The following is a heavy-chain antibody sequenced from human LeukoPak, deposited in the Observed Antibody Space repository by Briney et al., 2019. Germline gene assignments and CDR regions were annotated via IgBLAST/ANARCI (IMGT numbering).Heavy chain of an antibody. CDR3: ARQASNWSFYFDY. Sequence: PSENLSLNCAVSGGSISSSNWWSWVRRPPGKGLEWIGEIYHSGSTNYNPSLKSRVTISVDTSKNQFSLKLSSVTAADTAVYYCARQASNWSFYFDYWGQGTLVTVSS. CDR1: GGSISSSNW. D-gene: IGHD6-13*01. V-gene: IGHV4-4*02. CDR2: IYHSGST. J-gene: IGHJ4*02.